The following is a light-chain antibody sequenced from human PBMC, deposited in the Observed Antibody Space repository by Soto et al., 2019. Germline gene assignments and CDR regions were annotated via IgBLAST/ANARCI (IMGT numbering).Light chain of an antibody. CDR3: CSYTGSSTYV. V-gene: IGLV2-23*01. CDR2: EAS. J-gene: IGLJ1*01. Sequence: QSALTQPASVSGSPGQSITISCTGTSSDVGSYNLVSWYQQHPGKAPKLMIYEASKRPSGVSNRFSGSNSGNTASLTISGLQAEDEADYYCCSYTGSSTYVFGTGTQLTVL. CDR1: SSDVGSYNL.